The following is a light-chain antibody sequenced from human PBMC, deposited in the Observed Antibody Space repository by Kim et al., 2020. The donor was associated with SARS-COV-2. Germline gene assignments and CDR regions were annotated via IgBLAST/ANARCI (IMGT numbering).Light chain of an antibody. J-gene: IGKJ1*01. Sequence: SASIGDRVTITCRASQGISSALAWYQQKPGKAPKLVIYGASNFESAVPSRFSGSGSGTEFTLTITSLQPDDVATYYCQQYSIYWTFGQGTKVDIK. V-gene: IGKV1-13*02. CDR3: QQYSIYWT. CDR2: GAS. CDR1: QGISSA.